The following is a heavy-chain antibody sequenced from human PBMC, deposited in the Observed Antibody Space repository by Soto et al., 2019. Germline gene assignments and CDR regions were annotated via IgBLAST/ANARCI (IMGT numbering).Heavy chain of an antibody. V-gene: IGHV5-10-1*01. D-gene: IGHD4-17*01. J-gene: IGHJ6*02. Sequence: GESLKISCKGSVYSFTSYWISWVRQMPGKGLEWMGRIDPSDSYTNYSPSFQGHVTISADKSISTAYLQWSSLKASDTAMYYCARHLVGYGDYLVGMDVWGQGTTVTVSS. CDR1: VYSFTSYW. CDR2: IDPSDSYT. CDR3: ARHLVGYGDYLVGMDV.